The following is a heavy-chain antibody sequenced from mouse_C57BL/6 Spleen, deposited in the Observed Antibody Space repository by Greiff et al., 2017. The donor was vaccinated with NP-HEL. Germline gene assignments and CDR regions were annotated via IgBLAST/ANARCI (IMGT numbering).Heavy chain of an antibody. CDR3: ARCCDYDGGILAI. CDR1: GYTFTSYW. Sequence: VQLQQSGAELAKPGASVKLSCKASGYTFTSYWMHWVKQRPGQGLEWIGYINPSSGYTKYNQKFKDKATLTADKSSSTAYMQLSSLTFGDSAIYFCARCCDYDGGILAIWGQGTTLAVSS. V-gene: IGHV1-7*01. CDR2: INPSSGYT. J-gene: IGHJ2*01. D-gene: IGHD2-4*01.